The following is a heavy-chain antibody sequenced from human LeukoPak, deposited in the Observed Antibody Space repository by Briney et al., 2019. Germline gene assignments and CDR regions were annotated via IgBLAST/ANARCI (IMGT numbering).Heavy chain of an antibody. CDR1: GGTFSSYA. Sequence: GASVKVSCKASGGTFSSYAISWVRQAPGQGLKWMGGIIPIFGTANYAQKFQGRVTITADESTSTAYMELSSLRSEDTAVYYCASPYLRHLTSLYYYYYMDVWGKGTTVTVSS. D-gene: IGHD2/OR15-2a*01. CDR2: IIPIFGTA. CDR3: ASPYLRHLTSLYYYYYMDV. V-gene: IGHV1-69*13. J-gene: IGHJ6*03.